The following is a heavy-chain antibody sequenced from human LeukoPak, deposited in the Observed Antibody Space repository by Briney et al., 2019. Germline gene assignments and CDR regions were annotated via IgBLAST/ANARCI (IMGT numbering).Heavy chain of an antibody. CDR2: IIPIFGTA. CDR1: GGTFSSYA. CDR3: ARHGGISIFGVAQPGGAFDI. V-gene: IGHV1-69*05. D-gene: IGHD3-3*01. J-gene: IGHJ3*02. Sequence: ASVKVSCKASGGTFSSYAISWVRQAPGQGLEWLGEIIPIFGTANYAQKFQGRVTITTDESTSTAYMELSSLRSEDTAMYYCARHGGISIFGVAQPGGAFDIWGQGTMVTVSS.